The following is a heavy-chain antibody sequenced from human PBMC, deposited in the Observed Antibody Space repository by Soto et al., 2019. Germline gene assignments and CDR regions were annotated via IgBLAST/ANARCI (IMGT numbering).Heavy chain of an antibody. J-gene: IGHJ6*02. Sequence: QVQLVESGGGVVQPGRSLRLSCAASGFTFSSYAMHWVRQAPGKGLEWVAVISYDGSNKYYADSVKGRFTISRDNSKNTLYLQMNSLRAEDTAVYYCARDVAVACSLLYYYYGMDVWGQGTTVTVSS. V-gene: IGHV3-30-3*01. D-gene: IGHD6-19*01. CDR3: ARDVAVACSLLYYYYGMDV. CDR2: ISYDGSNK. CDR1: GFTFSSYA.